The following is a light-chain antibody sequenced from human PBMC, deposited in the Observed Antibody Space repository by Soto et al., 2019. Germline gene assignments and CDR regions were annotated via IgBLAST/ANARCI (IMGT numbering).Light chain of an antibody. V-gene: IGKV1-39*01. J-gene: IGKJ2*01. CDR2: GAS. CDR1: HTFSSF. Sequence: DIQMTQSPSSLSASVGDSVTITCRASHTFSSFLNWYQQRPGKAPKLLIYGASTLRSGVPSRFSGSGSGTKFTININGLQPEDFATYYCLQSYSSPFTFGQGTRLEVK. CDR3: LQSYSSPFT.